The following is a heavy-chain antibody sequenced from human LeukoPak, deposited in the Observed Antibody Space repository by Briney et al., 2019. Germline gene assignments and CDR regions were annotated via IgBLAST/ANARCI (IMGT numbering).Heavy chain of an antibody. Sequence: ASVKVSCKASGYTFTGYYMHWVRQAPGQGLEWMGWINPNSGGTNYAQKFQGRVTMTRDTSISTAYMELSRLRSDDTAVYYCARGYGSGSSLGDYWGQGTLVTVSS. D-gene: IGHD3-10*01. CDR3: ARGYGSGSSLGDY. J-gene: IGHJ4*02. CDR1: GYTFTGYY. V-gene: IGHV1-2*02. CDR2: INPNSGGT.